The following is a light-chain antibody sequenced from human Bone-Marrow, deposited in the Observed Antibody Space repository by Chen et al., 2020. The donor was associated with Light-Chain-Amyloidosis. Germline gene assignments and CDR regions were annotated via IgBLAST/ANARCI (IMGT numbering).Light chain of an antibody. CDR1: DLPTKY. CDR2: RDT. V-gene: IGLV3-25*03. J-gene: IGLJ2*01. Sequence: SYALTQSPSVSVSPGQTARINCSGDDLPTKYAYWYQQKPGQAPVLVIHRDTERPSGISERFSGSSSGTTATLTISGVQAEDEADYHCQSADSSGTYEVIFGGGTKLTVL. CDR3: QSADSSGTYEVI.